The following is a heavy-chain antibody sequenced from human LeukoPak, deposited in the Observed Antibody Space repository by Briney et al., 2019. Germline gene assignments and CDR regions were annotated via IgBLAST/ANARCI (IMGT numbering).Heavy chain of an antibody. V-gene: IGHV3-30-3*01. CDR1: GFTFSSYA. Sequence: GRSLRLSCAASGFTFSSYAMHWVRQAPGKGLEWVAVISHDGSNKYYADSVKGRFTISRDNSKNTLYLQMNSLRAEDTAVYYCAREGVGYCSSTSCYGFDYWGQGTLVTVSS. D-gene: IGHD2-2*01. J-gene: IGHJ4*02. CDR2: ISHDGSNK. CDR3: AREGVGYCSSTSCYGFDY.